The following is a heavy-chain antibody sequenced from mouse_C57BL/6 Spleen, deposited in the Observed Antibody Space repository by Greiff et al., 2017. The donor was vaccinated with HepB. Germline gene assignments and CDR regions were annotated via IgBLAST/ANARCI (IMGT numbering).Heavy chain of an antibody. CDR2: ISNLAYSI. CDR1: GFTFSDYG. V-gene: IGHV5-15*04. J-gene: IGHJ4*01. D-gene: IGHD2-3*01. Sequence: EVKVEESGGGLVQPGGSLKLSCAASGFTFSDYGMAWVRQAPRKGPEWVAFISNLAYSIYYADTVTGRFTISRENAKNTLYLEMSSLRSEDTAMYYCARRRDGYYAMDYWGQGTSVTVSS. CDR3: ARRRDGYYAMDY.